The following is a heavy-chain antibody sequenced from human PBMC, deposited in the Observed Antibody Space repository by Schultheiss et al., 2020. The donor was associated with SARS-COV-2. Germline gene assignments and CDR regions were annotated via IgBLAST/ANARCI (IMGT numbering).Heavy chain of an antibody. CDR1: GGSISSGGYY. Sequence: SQTLSLTCTVSGGSISSGGYYWSWIRQHPGKGLEWIGYIYYSGSTYYNPSLKSRVTISVDTSKNQFSLKLSSVTAADTAVYYCARGVRGAARNYYYYGMDVWGQGTTVTVSS. J-gene: IGHJ6*02. CDR3: ARGVRGAARNYYYYGMDV. V-gene: IGHV4-31*03. D-gene: IGHD6-6*01. CDR2: IYYSGST.